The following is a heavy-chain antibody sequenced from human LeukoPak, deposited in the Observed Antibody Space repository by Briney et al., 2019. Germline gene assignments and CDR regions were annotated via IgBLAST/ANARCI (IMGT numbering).Heavy chain of an antibody. CDR1: EXTFSSYA. V-gene: IGHV3-30*18. CDR2: VSNDGGDK. CDR3: AKAHPLDWLLPFDY. Sequence: GGSLRLSCAASEXTFSSYAMHWVRQAPGKGLEWVALVSNDGGDKYYADSVKGRFTISRDNSKNTLYLQMNSLRGEDTGVYYCAKAHPLDWLLPFDYWGQGTLVTVSS. J-gene: IGHJ4*02. D-gene: IGHD3/OR15-3a*01.